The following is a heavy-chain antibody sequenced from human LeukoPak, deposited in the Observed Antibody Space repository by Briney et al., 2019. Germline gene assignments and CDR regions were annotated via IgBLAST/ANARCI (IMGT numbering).Heavy chain of an antibody. V-gene: IGHV3-48*02. D-gene: IGHD4-23*01. CDR2: ISSGSSTI. J-gene: IGHJ3*02. CDR3: ARHYGGNSGGDAFDI. CDR1: GFTFSSYS. Sequence: PGGSLRLSCAASGFTFSSYSMNWVRQAPGKGLEWVSYISSGSSTIFYADSVKGRFTISRDNAKNSLYLQMNSLRDEDMAVYYCARHYGGNSGGDAFDIWGQGTMVTVSS.